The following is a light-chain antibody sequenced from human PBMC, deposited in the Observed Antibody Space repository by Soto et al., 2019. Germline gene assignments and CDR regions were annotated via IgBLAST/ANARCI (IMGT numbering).Light chain of an antibody. J-gene: IGKJ3*01. CDR1: QSVSSSY. CDR2: GAS. V-gene: IGKV3-20*01. Sequence: EIVLTPSPGTLSLSPGDRATLSCRASQSVSSSYLAWYQQRPGQAPRLLIFGASYRATGIPDRFSGSGSETYFTLTISRLEPDDCAVYYCQQFSSSPPQFTFGPGTRVD. CDR3: QQFSSSPPQFT.